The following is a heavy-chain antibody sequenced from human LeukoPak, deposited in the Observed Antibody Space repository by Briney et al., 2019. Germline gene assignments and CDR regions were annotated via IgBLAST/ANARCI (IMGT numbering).Heavy chain of an antibody. D-gene: IGHD5-18*01. CDR3: ARDRYSYGYFDY. CDR1: GGTFSSYA. J-gene: IGHJ4*02. CDR2: IIPIFGTA. V-gene: IGHV1-69*05. Sequence: GASVKVSYKASGGTFSSYAISWVRQAPGQGLEWMGRIIPIFGTANYAQKFQGRVTITTDESTSTAYMELSSLRSEDTAVYYCARDRYSYGYFDYWGQGTLVTVSS.